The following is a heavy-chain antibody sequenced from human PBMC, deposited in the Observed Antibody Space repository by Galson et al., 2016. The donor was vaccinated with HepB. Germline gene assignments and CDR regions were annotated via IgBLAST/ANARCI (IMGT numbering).Heavy chain of an antibody. CDR2: ISYNI. CDR3: ARDGNWNRGMDV. V-gene: IGHV3-21*01. Sequence: SLRLSCAASGFTFSTYNMNWVRQAPGKGLEWVSSISYNIYYADSVRGRFTISRDNAKNSLFLQMNSLRVEDTAVYYCARDGNWNRGMDVWGQGTTVTVSS. D-gene: IGHD1-1*01. CDR1: GFTFSTYN. J-gene: IGHJ6*02.